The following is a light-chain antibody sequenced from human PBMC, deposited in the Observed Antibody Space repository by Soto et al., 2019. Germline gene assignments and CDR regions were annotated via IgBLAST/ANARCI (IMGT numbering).Light chain of an antibody. V-gene: IGKV1-13*02. CDR3: QQYVSSPWA. Sequence: AIQMTQSPSSLSASVGDSITITCRASQDIRSDLGWYQQKPGKAPNPLIYDASSLKSGVPARFSGSGSGTDFTLTISSLQSDDFAVYYCQQYVSSPWAFGQGTKVDIK. CDR2: DAS. J-gene: IGKJ1*01. CDR1: QDIRSD.